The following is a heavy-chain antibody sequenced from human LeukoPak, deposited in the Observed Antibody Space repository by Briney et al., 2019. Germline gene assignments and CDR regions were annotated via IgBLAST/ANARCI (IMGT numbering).Heavy chain of an antibody. V-gene: IGHV4-39*07. Sequence: PSETLSLTCTVSGGSISSSSYCWGWIRQPPGKGLEWIGSIYYSGSTYYNPSLKSRVTISVDTSKNQFSLKLSSVTAADTAVYYCARDVNDFWSGGESRLDYWGQGTLVTVSS. CDR3: ARDVNDFWSGGESRLDY. J-gene: IGHJ4*02. D-gene: IGHD3-3*01. CDR1: GGSISSSSYC. CDR2: IYYSGST.